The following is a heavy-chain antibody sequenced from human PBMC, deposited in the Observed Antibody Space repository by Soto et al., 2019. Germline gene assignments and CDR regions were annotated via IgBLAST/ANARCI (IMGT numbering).Heavy chain of an antibody. D-gene: IGHD3-10*01. Sequence: SETLSLTCAVYGGSFSGYYWSWIRQPPGKGLEWIGEINHSGSTNYNPSLKSRVTISVDTSKNQFSLKLSSVAAADTAVYYCARRGGSGTKSGWFDPWGQGTLVTVSS. V-gene: IGHV4-34*01. CDR1: GGSFSGYY. J-gene: IGHJ5*02. CDR2: INHSGST. CDR3: ARRGGSGTKSGWFDP.